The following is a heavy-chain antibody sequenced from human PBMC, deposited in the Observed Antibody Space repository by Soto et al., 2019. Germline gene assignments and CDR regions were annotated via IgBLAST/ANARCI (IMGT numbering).Heavy chain of an antibody. CDR2: FDPEDGET. V-gene: IGHV1-24*01. CDR1: GYTLTELS. Sequence: GASVKVSCKVSGYTLTELSMHWVRQAPGKGLEWMGGFDPEDGETIYAQKFQGRVTMTEDTSTDTAYMELSSLRSEDTAVYYCATDRIAAAGTRWFDPWGQGTLVTVSS. D-gene: IGHD6-13*01. J-gene: IGHJ5*02. CDR3: ATDRIAAAGTRWFDP.